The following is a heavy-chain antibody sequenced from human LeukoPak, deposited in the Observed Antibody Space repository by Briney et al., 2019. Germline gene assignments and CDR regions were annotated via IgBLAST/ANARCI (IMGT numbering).Heavy chain of an antibody. V-gene: IGHV5-51*01. CDR3: ARRNYYDSSGYYRTLTSYYLDY. D-gene: IGHD3-22*01. J-gene: IGHJ4*02. CDR1: GYSFTSYW. Sequence: GESLKISCKGSGYSFTSYWIGWVRQMPGKGLEWMGIIYPGGSDTRYSPAFQGQVTISTAKSISTAYLQWSRLKASDTAMYYCARRNYYDSSGYYRTLTSYYLDYWGQGTLVTASS. CDR2: IYPGGSDT.